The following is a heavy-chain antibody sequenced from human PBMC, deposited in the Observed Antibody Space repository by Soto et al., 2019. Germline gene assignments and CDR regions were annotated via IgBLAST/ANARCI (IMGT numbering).Heavy chain of an antibody. J-gene: IGHJ4*02. CDR1: GGSISSYY. V-gene: IGHV4-59*01. CDR3: ARGRSSSTQPLDY. CDR2: IYYSGST. D-gene: IGHD6-13*01. Sequence: SETLSLTCTVSGGSISSYYWSWIRQPPGKGLEWIGYIYYSGSTNYNPSLKSRVTISVDTAKNQFSLKLSSVTAAYTAVYYCARGRSSSTQPLDYWGQGTLVTVSS.